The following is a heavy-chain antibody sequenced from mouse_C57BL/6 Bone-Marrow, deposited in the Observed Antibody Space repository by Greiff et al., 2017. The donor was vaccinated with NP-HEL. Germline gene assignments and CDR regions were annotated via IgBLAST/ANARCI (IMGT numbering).Heavy chain of an antibody. D-gene: IGHD2-1*01. Sequence: QVQLQQSGAELARPGASVKMSCKASGYTFTSYTMHWVKQRPGQGLEWIGYINPSSGYTKYNQKFKDKATLTADKSSSTAYMQLSSLTSEDSAVYYCARIYYGNYGPGYFDYWGQGTTLTVSS. J-gene: IGHJ2*01. CDR2: INPSSGYT. V-gene: IGHV1-4*01. CDR1: GYTFTSYT. CDR3: ARIYYGNYGPGYFDY.